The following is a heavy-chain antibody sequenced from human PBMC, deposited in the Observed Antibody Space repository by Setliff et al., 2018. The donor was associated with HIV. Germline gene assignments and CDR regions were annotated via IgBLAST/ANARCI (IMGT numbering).Heavy chain of an antibody. J-gene: IGHJ4*02. CDR1: GYSISSGYY. CDR2: GFHSGSP. D-gene: IGHD1-7*01. V-gene: IGHV4-38-2*01. CDR3: ARAFGTKYYFDY. Sequence: SETLSLTCAVSGYSISSGYYWGWIRQPPGKGLEWIGSGFHSGSPYYNPSLKSRVTISIDTSKNQFSLKLTSVTAAGTAVYYCARAFGTKYYFDYWGRGTLVTVSS.